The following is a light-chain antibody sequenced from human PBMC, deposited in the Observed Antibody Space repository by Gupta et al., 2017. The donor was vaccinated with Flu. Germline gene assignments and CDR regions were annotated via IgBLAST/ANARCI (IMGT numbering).Light chain of an antibody. J-gene: IGKJ4*01. V-gene: IGKV1-39*01. CDR2: AAT. CDR3: QQNYSLLT. CDR1: QTIDDF. Sequence: SEGDRVTITCRSSQTIDDFVNWYQQQVGEAPRLLIYAATHLHSGVPSRFNGSASGTDFTLTISSLQPEDFATYYCQQNYSLLTFGGGTKVEIK.